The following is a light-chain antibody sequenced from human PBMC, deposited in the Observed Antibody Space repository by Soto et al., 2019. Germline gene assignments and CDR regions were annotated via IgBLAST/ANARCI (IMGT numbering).Light chain of an antibody. CDR2: DAS. CDR3: QQYDNLPRT. CDR1: QDISNY. J-gene: IGKJ1*01. Sequence: DIQMTQSPSPLSVSVEDRVTITCQASQDISNYLNWYQQKPGKAPKLLIYDASNLETGVPSRFSGSGSGTDFTFTISSLQPEDIATYYCQQYDNLPRTFGQGTKVEIK. V-gene: IGKV1-33*01.